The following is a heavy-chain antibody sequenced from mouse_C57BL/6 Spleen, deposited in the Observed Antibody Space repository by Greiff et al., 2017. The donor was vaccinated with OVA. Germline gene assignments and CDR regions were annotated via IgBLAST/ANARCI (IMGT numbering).Heavy chain of an antibody. CDR2: ISSGGDYI. V-gene: IGHV5-9-1*02. J-gene: IGHJ3*01. Sequence: DVMLVESGEGLVKPGGSLKLSCAASGFTFSSYAMSWVRQTPEKRLEWVAYISSGGDYIYYADTVKGRFTISRDNARNTLYLQMSSLKSEDTAMYYCTRDEGLLHQAWFAYWGQGTLVTVSA. CDR3: TRDEGLLHQAWFAY. D-gene: IGHD2-3*01. CDR1: GFTFSSYA.